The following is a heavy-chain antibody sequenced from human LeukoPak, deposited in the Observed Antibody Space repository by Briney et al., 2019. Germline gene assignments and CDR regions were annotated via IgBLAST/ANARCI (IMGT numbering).Heavy chain of an antibody. CDR2: ISNSGIMK. Sequence: GGSLILTCAASGFTISDYYRTWIRQAPGKGLEWISHISNSGIMKYYPDSVKGRFTVSRDNARDPLYLQMNGPRAEGTTVYYCVGVRHWGYDLWGQGTGVSVPS. CDR3: VGVRHWGYDL. CDR1: GFTISDYY. V-gene: IGHV3-11*01. D-gene: IGHD7-27*01. J-gene: IGHJ5*02.